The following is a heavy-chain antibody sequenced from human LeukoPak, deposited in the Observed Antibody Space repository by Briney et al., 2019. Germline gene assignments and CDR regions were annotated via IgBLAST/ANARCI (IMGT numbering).Heavy chain of an antibody. CDR1: GGSISSGSYY. CDR2: IYTSGST. V-gene: IGHV4-61*02. Sequence: PSETLSLTCPVSGGSISSGSYYWSWIRQPAGKGLEWIGRIYTSGSTNYNPSLKSRVTISVDTSKNQFSLKLSSVTAADTAVYYCARGIKGVTMVRGVIPYYYYGMDVWGQGTTVTVSS. D-gene: IGHD3-10*01. J-gene: IGHJ6*02. CDR3: ARGIKGVTMVRGVIPYYYYGMDV.